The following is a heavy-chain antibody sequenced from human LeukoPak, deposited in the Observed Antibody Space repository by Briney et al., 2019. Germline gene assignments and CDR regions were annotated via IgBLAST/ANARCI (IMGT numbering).Heavy chain of an antibody. Sequence: PGGSLRLSCAASGFTFDDYGMSWVRQAPGKGLEWVSGINWNGGSTGYADSVKGRFTISRDNAKNTLYLQMNSLRAEDTALYYCAVTVYGDYGFGYCQHWGQGTLVTVSS. CDR2: INWNGGST. D-gene: IGHD4-17*01. CDR3: AVTVYGDYGFGYCQH. CDR1: GFTFDDYG. V-gene: IGHV3-20*04. J-gene: IGHJ1*01.